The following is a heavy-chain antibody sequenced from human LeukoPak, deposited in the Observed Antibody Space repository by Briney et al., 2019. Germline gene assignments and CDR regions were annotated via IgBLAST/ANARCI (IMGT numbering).Heavy chain of an antibody. Sequence: PSETLSLTCTVSGGSISSYYWSWIRQPPGKGLEWIGYIYYSGSTNYNPSLKSRVTISADTSKNQFSLKLSSVTAADTAVHYCAREGLHFDYWGQGTLVTVSS. V-gene: IGHV4-59*01. CDR1: GGSISSYY. D-gene: IGHD2-15*01. J-gene: IGHJ4*02. CDR2: IYYSGST. CDR3: AREGLHFDY.